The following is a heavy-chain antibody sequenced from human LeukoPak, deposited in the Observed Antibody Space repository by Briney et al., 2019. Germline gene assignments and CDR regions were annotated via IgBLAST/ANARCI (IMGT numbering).Heavy chain of an antibody. Sequence: ASVKVSCKASGYTFTSYHIHWVRQVPGQGLEWMGVINPSEGSTDYAQKFQDRVSLTRDKSTSTVYMDLGRLRCEDTAVYYCARSDKMDVWGQGTTVTVSS. CDR2: INPSEGST. J-gene: IGHJ6*02. CDR3: ARSDKMDV. CDR1: GYTFTSYH. V-gene: IGHV1-46*01.